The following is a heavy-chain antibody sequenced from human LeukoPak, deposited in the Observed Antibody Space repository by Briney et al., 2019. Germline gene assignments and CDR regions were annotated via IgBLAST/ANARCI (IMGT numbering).Heavy chain of an antibody. Sequence: APVKVSCKASGYTFTSYYMHLVRQAPGQGLEWMGIINPSGGSTSYAQKFQGRVTMTRDTSTSTVYMELSSLRSEDGAGYYCARNWKCELLLGWFDPWGQGTLVTVSS. CDR2: INPSGGST. CDR1: GYTFTSYY. D-gene: IGHD1-26*01. J-gene: IGHJ5*02. CDR3: ARNWKCELLLGWFDP. V-gene: IGHV1-46*01.